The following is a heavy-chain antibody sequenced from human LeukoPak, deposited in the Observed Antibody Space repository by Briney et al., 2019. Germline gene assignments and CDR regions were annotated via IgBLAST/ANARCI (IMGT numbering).Heavy chain of an antibody. CDR1: GYTLTELS. CDR3: ATNLYGSGSYYNNGMDV. Sequence: ASVKVSCKVSGYTLTELSMHWVRQAPGKGLEWMGGFDPEDGETIYAQKFQGRVAMTEDTSTDTAYMELSSLRSEDTAVYYCATNLYGSGSYYNNGMDVWGQGTTVTVSS. V-gene: IGHV1-24*01. CDR2: FDPEDGET. D-gene: IGHD3-10*01. J-gene: IGHJ6*02.